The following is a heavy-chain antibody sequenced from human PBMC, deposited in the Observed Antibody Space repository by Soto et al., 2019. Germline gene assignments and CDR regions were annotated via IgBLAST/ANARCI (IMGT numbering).Heavy chain of an antibody. CDR3: ARPHGGSSGWDNWFDP. CDR1: GGSISRYY. J-gene: IGHJ5*02. V-gene: IGHV4-59*01. CDR2: IYYSGST. Sequence: SDTLSLTCTVSGGSISRYYWSWIRQPPGKGLEWIGYIYYSGSTNYNPSLKSRVTISVDTSKNQFSLKLSSVTAADTAVYYCARPHGGSSGWDNWFDPWGQGTLVTVSS. D-gene: IGHD6-25*01.